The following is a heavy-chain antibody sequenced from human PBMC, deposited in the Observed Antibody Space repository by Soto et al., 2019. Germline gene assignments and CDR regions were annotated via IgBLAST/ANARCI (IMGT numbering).Heavy chain of an antibody. J-gene: IGHJ5*02. CDR1: GFTFSSYS. CDR2: ISSSSSYI. V-gene: IGHV3-21*01. CDR3: ARVGHSSSWYENWFDP. Sequence: GGALRLSCAASGFTFSSYSINWVRQAPGKGLEWVSSISSSSSYIYYADSVKGRFTISRDNAKNSLYLQMNSLRAEDTAVYYCARVGHSSSWYENWFDPWGQGTLVTVSS. D-gene: IGHD6-13*01.